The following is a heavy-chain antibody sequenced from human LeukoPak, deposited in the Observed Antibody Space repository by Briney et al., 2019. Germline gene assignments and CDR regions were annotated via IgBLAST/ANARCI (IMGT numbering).Heavy chain of an antibody. CDR2: TYYRSKWYN. Sequence: SQTLSLTCAISGDSVSGNSGAWNWIRQSPARGLEWLGRTYYRSKWYNDYAVSVKSRITINPDTSKNQFSLQLNSVTPEDTAMYYCARGGAVAGAGSIDYWGQGTLITVSS. CDR3: ARGGAVAGAGSIDY. J-gene: IGHJ4*02. D-gene: IGHD6-19*01. V-gene: IGHV6-1*01. CDR1: GDSVSGNSGA.